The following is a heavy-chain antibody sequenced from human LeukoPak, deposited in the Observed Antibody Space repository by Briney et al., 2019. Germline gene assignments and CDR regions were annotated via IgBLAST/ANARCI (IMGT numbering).Heavy chain of an antibody. CDR1: GGTFSSYA. CDR3: ARELDYDFWSGAPSYYYYMDV. Sequence: ASVKVSCKASGGTFSSYAISWVRQAPGQGLEWVGGIIPIFGTANYAQEFQGRVTITADESTSTAYMELSSLRSEDTAVYYCARELDYDFWSGAPSYYYYMDVWGKGTTVTVSS. D-gene: IGHD3-3*01. J-gene: IGHJ6*03. V-gene: IGHV1-69*01. CDR2: IIPIFGTA.